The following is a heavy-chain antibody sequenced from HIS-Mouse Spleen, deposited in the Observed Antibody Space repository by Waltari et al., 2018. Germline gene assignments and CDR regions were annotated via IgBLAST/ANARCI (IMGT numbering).Heavy chain of an antibody. CDR1: GVSTTRSSYY. J-gene: IGHJ2*01. V-gene: IGHV4-39*07. Sequence: QLQLQESGPGLVKPSETLSLTCTVPGVSTTRSSYYWGRLRQPPGKGLEWIGSIYYSGSTYYNPSLKSRVTISVDTSKNQFSLKLSSVTAADTAVYYCAREIPYSSSWYDWYFDLWGRGTLVTVSS. CDR2: IYYSGST. D-gene: IGHD6-13*01. CDR3: AREIPYSSSWYDWYFDL.